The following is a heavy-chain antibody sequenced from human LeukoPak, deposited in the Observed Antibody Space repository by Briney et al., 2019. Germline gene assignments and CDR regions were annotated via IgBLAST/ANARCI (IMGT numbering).Heavy chain of an antibody. J-gene: IGHJ3*02. V-gene: IGHV4-34*01. Sequence: SETLSLTCAVHGDSFSGYYWSWIRQPPWKGLEWIGEIDHSGSTNYNPSLKSGVTISLDTSKSQFSLKLSSVTAADTAVYYCARGGKQWLVPGAFDIWGQGTMVTVSS. D-gene: IGHD6-19*01. CDR1: GDSFSGYY. CDR2: IDHSGST. CDR3: ARGGKQWLVPGAFDI.